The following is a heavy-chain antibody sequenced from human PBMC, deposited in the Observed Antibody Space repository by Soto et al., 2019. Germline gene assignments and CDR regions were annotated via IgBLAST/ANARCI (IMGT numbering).Heavy chain of an antibody. J-gene: IGHJ4*02. Sequence: QVQLVESGGGVVQPGRSLRLSCAASGFTFSSYGMHWVRQAPGKGLEWVAVISYDGSNKYYAHSVKGRFTISRDNSKNTLSLQMNSLRAEDSAVYYCARDHVVAAAGTCFDYWGQGTLVTVSS. CDR2: ISYDGSNK. D-gene: IGHD6-13*01. V-gene: IGHV3-30*03. CDR3: ARDHVVAAAGTCFDY. CDR1: GFTFSSYG.